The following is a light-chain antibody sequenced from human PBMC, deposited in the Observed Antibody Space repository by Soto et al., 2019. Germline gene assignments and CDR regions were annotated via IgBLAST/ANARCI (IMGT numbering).Light chain of an antibody. CDR2: DDN. V-gene: IGLV3-21*02. Sequence: SYDLTQPPSVSVAPGQTARITCGGNNIGSKGVHWYQQKPGQAPVLVVYDDNDRPSGIPERFSGSNSGNTATLTISRVEAGDEADYYCQVWDSSSDHPGVFGGGTKLTVL. CDR1: NIGSKG. J-gene: IGLJ2*01. CDR3: QVWDSSSDHPGV.